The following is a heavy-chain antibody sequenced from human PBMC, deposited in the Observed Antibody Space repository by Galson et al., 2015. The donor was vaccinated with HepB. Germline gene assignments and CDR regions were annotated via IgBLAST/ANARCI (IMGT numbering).Heavy chain of an antibody. V-gene: IGHV4-61*01. D-gene: IGHD3-10*01. CDR3: SKLWLGGGEVS. CDR1: VGSVNSGTYY. Sequence: VQLQESGPGLVRPSETLSLTCTVSVGSVNSGTYYWTWIRQSPGKGLQWIGYIDSSGRTHNNPSLKTRVTISVDTVSNHFSRGGGSVPAADPAVYFCSKLWLGGGEVSWGQGTLVTVSS. CDR2: IDSSGRT. J-gene: IGHJ4*02.